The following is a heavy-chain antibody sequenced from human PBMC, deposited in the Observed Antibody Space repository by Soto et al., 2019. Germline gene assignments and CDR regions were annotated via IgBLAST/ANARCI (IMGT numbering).Heavy chain of an antibody. D-gene: IGHD3-10*01. V-gene: IGHV1-3*01. CDR2: INAGNGNT. CDR3: AREVVYYGSGCYRPYCGMDV. Sequence: QVQLVQSGAEVKKPGDSVKVSCKASGYTFTSYAIHWVRQAPGQRLESMGWINAGNGNTKYSQKIQSRLTITRDTSAVTAYMELSSLRSEDTAVYYCAREVVYYGSGCYRPYCGMDVWGQGTTVTVSS. J-gene: IGHJ6*02. CDR1: GYTFTSYA.